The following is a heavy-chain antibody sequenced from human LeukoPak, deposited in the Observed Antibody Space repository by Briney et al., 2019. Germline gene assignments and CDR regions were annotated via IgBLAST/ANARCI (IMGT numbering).Heavy chain of an antibody. J-gene: IGHJ3*02. V-gene: IGHV3-7*01. D-gene: IGHD4-23*01. Sequence: GGSLRLSCVVSGFTYSSYWMSWVRQAPGKGLEWVANIKQDGSEKYYVDSVKGRFTISRDNAKNSLYLQMNSLRAEDTAVYYCARVSYGGNDVFDIWGQGTMVTVSS. CDR3: ARVSYGGNDVFDI. CDR2: IKQDGSEK. CDR1: GFTYSSYW.